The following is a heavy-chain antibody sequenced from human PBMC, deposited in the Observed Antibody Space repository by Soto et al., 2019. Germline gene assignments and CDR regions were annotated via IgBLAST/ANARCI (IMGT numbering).Heavy chain of an antibody. V-gene: IGHV1-3*01. D-gene: IGHD4-17*01. CDR1: GYTFTSYA. CDR3: ARWHYGDYDIYYYYMDV. J-gene: IGHJ6*03. Sequence: GASVKVSCKASGYTFTSYAMHWVRQAPGQRLEWMGWINAGNGNTKYSQKFQGRVTITRDTSASTAYMELSSLRSEDTAVYYCARWHYGDYDIYYYYMDVWGKGTXVTVSS. CDR2: INAGNGNT.